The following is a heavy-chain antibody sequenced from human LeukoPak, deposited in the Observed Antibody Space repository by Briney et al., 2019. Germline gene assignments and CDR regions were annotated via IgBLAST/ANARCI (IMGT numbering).Heavy chain of an antibody. Sequence: SETLSLTCTVSGGSISSGDYYWSWIRQPPGKGLEWIAYMHYSGSTYYNPSLKSRVTMSADTSKNQLSLKLSSVTAADTAVYYCARPYYYESRIDPWGQGILVTVSS. J-gene: IGHJ5*02. CDR3: ARPYYYESRIDP. D-gene: IGHD3-22*01. V-gene: IGHV4-30-4*01. CDR1: GGSISSGDYY. CDR2: MHYSGST.